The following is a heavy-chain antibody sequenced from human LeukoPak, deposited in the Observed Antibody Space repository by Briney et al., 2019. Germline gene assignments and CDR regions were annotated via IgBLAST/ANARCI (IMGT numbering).Heavy chain of an antibody. D-gene: IGHD3-22*01. CDR2: IYHSGST. V-gene: IGHV4-38-2*02. CDR1: GYSISSGYY. CDR3: AGEDYFDSSGYASWRFDI. Sequence: SETLSLTCTVSGYSISSGYYWGWIRQPPGKGLEWIGSIYHSGSTYYNPSLKSRVTISVDTSKNQFSLKLSSVTAADTAVYYCAGEDYFDSSGYASWRFDIWGQGTMVTVSS. J-gene: IGHJ3*02.